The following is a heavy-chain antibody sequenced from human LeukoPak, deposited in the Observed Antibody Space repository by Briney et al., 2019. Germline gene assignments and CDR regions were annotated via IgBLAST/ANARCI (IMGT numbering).Heavy chain of an antibody. J-gene: IGHJ4*02. V-gene: IGHV3-48*01. D-gene: IGHD1-1*01. Sequence: SGGSLRLSCAASGFTFGSYAMSWVRQAPGKGLEWVSYISSSSSTIYYADSVKGRFTISRDNAKNSLYLQMNSLRAEDTAVYYCARELGYNWNDGAYWGQGTLVTVSS. CDR2: ISSSSSTI. CDR3: ARELGYNWNDGAY. CDR1: GFTFGSYA.